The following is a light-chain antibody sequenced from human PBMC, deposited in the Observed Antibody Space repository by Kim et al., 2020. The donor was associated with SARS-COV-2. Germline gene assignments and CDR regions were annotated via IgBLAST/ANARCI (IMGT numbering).Light chain of an antibody. Sequence: GQSITISCTGTSSDVGFYNYVSWYQEHPGKAPKLIIYDVTKRPSGVSNRFSGSKSGNTASLTISGLQADDEADYYCSSYTSINTYVFGTGTQLTVL. CDR1: SSDVGFYNY. V-gene: IGLV2-14*03. J-gene: IGLJ1*01. CDR2: DVT. CDR3: SSYTSINTYV.